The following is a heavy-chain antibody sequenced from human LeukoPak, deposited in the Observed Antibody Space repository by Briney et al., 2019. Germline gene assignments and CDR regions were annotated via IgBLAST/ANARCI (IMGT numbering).Heavy chain of an antibody. CDR2: IGTAGDT. CDR1: GFTFSSYD. V-gene: IGHV3-13*01. J-gene: IGHJ4*02. Sequence: GGSLRLSCAASGFTFSSYDMHWVRQATGKGLEWVSAIGTAGDTYYPGSVKGRFTISRENAKNSLYLQMNSLRAGDTAVYYCARGGTPDSSSWYYFDYWGQGTLVTVSS. D-gene: IGHD6-13*01. CDR3: ARGGTPDSSSWYYFDY.